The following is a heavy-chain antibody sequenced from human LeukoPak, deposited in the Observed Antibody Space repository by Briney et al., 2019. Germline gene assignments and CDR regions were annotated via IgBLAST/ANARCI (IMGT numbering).Heavy chain of an antibody. V-gene: IGHV3-23*01. CDR3: AKELIVVVPAAILNYYYYGMDV. D-gene: IGHD2-2*01. J-gene: IGHJ6*02. CDR1: GFTFSSYA. CDR2: ISDSGGTST. Sequence: PGGSLRLSCAASGFTFSSYAMSWVRQAPGKGLEWVSIISDSGGTSTFYGDSVKGRFTISRDRSKNTLYLQMNSLRAEDTAVYYCAKELIVVVPAAILNYYYYGMDVWGQGTTVTVSS.